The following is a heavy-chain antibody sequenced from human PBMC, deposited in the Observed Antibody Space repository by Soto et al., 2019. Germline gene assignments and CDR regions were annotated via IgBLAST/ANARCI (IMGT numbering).Heavy chain of an antibody. D-gene: IGHD2-2*01. V-gene: IGHV4-30-2*06. CDR2: VYRTGAT. CDR1: GDSIGSGGFP. J-gene: IGHJ6*02. Sequence: QVQLQESGSGLVETFQTLSLTCTVSGDSIGSGGFPWTWIRQSTGKGLEWIGYVYRTGATSYNPSLEGRASISVDTSSNPCSLKLTSVTPADTAVYFCARDSYAMSSFALDVWGRGTAVTVSS. CDR3: ARDSYAMSSFALDV.